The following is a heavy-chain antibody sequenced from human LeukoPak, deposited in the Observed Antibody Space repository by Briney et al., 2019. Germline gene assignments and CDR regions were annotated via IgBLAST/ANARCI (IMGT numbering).Heavy chain of an antibody. D-gene: IGHD3-9*01. CDR1: GASFSGYY. Sequence: SETLSLTCAVYGASFSGYYWSWIRQPPGKGLEWIGEINRSGSISYNPSLKSRVTISVDTSKNQFSLKLSSVTAADTAVYYCAREPYYDILTDYYYYFDYWGQGTLVTVSS. V-gene: IGHV4-34*01. CDR3: AREPYYDILTDYYYYFDY. J-gene: IGHJ4*02. CDR2: INRSGSI.